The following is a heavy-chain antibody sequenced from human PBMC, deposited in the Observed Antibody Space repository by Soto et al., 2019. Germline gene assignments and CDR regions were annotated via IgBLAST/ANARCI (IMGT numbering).Heavy chain of an antibody. CDR1: GGTFSSYA. D-gene: IGHD3-3*01. Sequence: QVQLVQSGAEVKKPGSSVKVSCKASGGTFSSYAISWVRQAPGQGLEWMGGIIPIFGTANYAQKFQGRVTITADESTSTAYMELSSLRSEDTAVYYCARLHVWNDFWSGYYTGGMDVWGQGTTVTVSS. CDR2: IIPIFGTA. CDR3: ARLHVWNDFWSGYYTGGMDV. J-gene: IGHJ6*02. V-gene: IGHV1-69*12.